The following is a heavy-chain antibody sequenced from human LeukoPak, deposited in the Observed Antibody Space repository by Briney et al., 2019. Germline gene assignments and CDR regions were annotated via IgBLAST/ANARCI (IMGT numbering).Heavy chain of an antibody. Sequence: GASVKVSRKASGYTFTGYYMHWVRQAPGQGLERMGWINPSNGDTNYAQNFQGRVTVTRDTSISTAYMELSWLTSDDTAVYYCARVGSSGWYVHPTLDYWGQGTLVTVSS. J-gene: IGHJ4*02. CDR3: ARVGSSGWYVHPTLDY. D-gene: IGHD6-19*01. CDR1: GYTFTGYY. CDR2: INPSNGDT. V-gene: IGHV1-2*02.